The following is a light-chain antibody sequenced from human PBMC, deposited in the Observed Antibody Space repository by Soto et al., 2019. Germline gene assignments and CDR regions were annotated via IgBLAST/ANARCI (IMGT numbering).Light chain of an antibody. J-gene: IGLJ3*02. CDR2: EVN. Sequence: QSALTQPASVSGSPGQSITVSCTGTSSDIGGYNYVSWYQQHPDKAPKLMIYEVNKRPSGVSHRFSASKSGNSASLTISGLQAEDEADYYCCSYTSTTTRLFGGGTKVTLL. V-gene: IGLV2-14*01. CDR3: CSYTSTTTRL. CDR1: SSDIGGYNY.